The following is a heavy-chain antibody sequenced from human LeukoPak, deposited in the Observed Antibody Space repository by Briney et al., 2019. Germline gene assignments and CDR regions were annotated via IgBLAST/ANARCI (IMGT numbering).Heavy chain of an antibody. CDR3: ARDQGVSGPRDY. J-gene: IGHJ4*02. CDR2: IKQDGSEK. D-gene: IGHD1/OR15-1a*01. CDR1: GFTLSSYW. V-gene: IGHV3-7*01. Sequence: PGGSLRLSCAASGFTLSSYWMSWVRQAPGKGLEWAANIKQDGSEKYYVDSVKGRFTISRDNAKNSLYLQMNSLRDEDTAVYYCARDQGVSGPRDYWGQGILVTVSS.